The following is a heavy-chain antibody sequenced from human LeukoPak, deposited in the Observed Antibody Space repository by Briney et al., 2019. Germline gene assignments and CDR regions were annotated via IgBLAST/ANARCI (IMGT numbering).Heavy chain of an antibody. Sequence: ASVKVSCKASGGTFSSYAISWVRQAPGQGLEWMGRINPNSGGTNYAQKFQGRVTMTRDTSISTAYMELSRLRSDDTAVYYCRVTTNYYYGMDVWGQGTTVTVSS. J-gene: IGHJ6*02. CDR1: GGTFSSYA. D-gene: IGHD4-11*01. V-gene: IGHV1-2*06. CDR2: INPNSGGT. CDR3: RVTTNYYYGMDV.